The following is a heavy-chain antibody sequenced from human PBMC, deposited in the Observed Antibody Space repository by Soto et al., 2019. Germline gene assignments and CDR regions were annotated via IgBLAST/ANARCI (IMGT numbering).Heavy chain of an antibody. CDR3: ARVGGYAQWPRL. V-gene: IGHV4-34*01. CDR2: INHSGST. D-gene: IGHD5-12*01. Sequence: SETLSLTCAVYGGSFSGYYWSWIRQPPGKGLEWIGEINHSGSTNYNPSLKGRVTISVDTSKNQFSLRLSSVTAADTAVYYCARVGGYAQWPRLWGPGTLVTVSS. J-gene: IGHJ4*02. CDR1: GGSFSGYY.